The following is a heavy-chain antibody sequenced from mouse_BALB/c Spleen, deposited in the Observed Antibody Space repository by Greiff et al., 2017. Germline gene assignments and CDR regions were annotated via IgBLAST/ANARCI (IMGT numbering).Heavy chain of an antibody. V-gene: IGHV14-1*02. Sequence: VQLKESGAELVRPGALVKLSCKASGFNIKDYYMHWVKQRPEQGLEWIGWIDPENGNTIYDPKFQGKASITADTSSNTAYLQLSSLTSEDTAVYYFAKGDGRNYCDYWGQGTTLTVSS. D-gene: IGHD1-1*01. J-gene: IGHJ2*01. CDR1: GFNIKDYY. CDR3: AKGDGRNYCDY. CDR2: IDPENGNT.